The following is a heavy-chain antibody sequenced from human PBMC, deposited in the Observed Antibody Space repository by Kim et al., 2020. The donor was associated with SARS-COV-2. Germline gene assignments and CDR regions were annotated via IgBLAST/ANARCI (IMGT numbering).Heavy chain of an antibody. Sequence: ASVKVSCKASGYTFTSYYMHWVRQAPGQGLEWMGIINPSGGSTSYAQKFQGRVTMTRDTSTSTVYMELSSLRSEDTAVYYCARDLGFGLVATPSGAFDYWGQGTLVTVSS. D-gene: IGHD5-12*01. CDR2: INPSGGST. CDR3: ARDLGFGLVATPSGAFDY. J-gene: IGHJ4*02. V-gene: IGHV1-46*01. CDR1: GYTFTSYY.